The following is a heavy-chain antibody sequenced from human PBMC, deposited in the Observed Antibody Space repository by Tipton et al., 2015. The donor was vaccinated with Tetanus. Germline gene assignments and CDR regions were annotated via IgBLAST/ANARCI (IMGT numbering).Heavy chain of an antibody. J-gene: IGHJ1*01. Sequence: SLRLSCAASGFTFNRYGINWVRQAPGKGLVWVSSISGSGDTTYYADSVRGHFTVSRDNSKDTVYLDVRSLRDEDTAVYYCATDGLPRGFVMVEATTQKYFRHWGRGTLVTVSS. V-gene: IGHV3-23*01. CDR2: ISGSGDTT. CDR3: ATDGLPRGFVMVEATTQKYFRH. CDR1: GFTFNRYG. D-gene: IGHD2-21*01.